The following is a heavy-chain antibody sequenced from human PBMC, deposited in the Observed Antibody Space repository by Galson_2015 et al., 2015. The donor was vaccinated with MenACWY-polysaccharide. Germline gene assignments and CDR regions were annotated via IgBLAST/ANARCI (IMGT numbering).Heavy chain of an antibody. Sequence: SVKVSCKASGYTFTYNDINWVRQATGQRLEWMGLMNPRSGHTEYAQKFQGRVTMTSNTAISTAYMELTGLRSEDTAVYYCARGHYGAWGQGTLVIVSS. CDR1: GYTFTYND. J-gene: IGHJ5*02. D-gene: IGHD3-10*01. CDR2: MNPRSGHT. V-gene: IGHV1-8*01. CDR3: ARGHYGA.